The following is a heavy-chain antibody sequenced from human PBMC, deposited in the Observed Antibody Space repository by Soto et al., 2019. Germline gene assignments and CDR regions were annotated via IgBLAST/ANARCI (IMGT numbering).Heavy chain of an antibody. CDR1: GFTFSGYA. CDR2: ISGSGGST. V-gene: IGHV3-23*01. CDR3: AKDGGSYPWDRYFDY. Sequence: GSLRLSCAASGFTFSGYAMSWVRQAPGKGLEWVSAISGSGGSTYYADSVKGRFTISRDNSKNTLYLQMNSLRAEDTAVYYCAKDGGSYPWDRYFDYWGQGTLVTVSS. D-gene: IGHD2-15*01. J-gene: IGHJ4*02.